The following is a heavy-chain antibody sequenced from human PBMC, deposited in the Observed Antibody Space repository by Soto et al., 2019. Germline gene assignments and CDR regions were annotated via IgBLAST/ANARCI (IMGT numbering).Heavy chain of an antibody. CDR2: IYYSGST. CDR1: GGSISSSSYY. J-gene: IGHJ2*01. Sequence: QLQLQESGPGLVKPSETLSLTCTVSGGSISSSSYYWGWIRQPPGKGLEWIGSIYYSGSTYYNPSLKSRVTISVDTSKNQFSLKLSSVTAADTAVYYCARHVQSTARDWYFDLWGRGTLVTVSS. D-gene: IGHD2-21*02. V-gene: IGHV4-39*01. CDR3: ARHVQSTARDWYFDL.